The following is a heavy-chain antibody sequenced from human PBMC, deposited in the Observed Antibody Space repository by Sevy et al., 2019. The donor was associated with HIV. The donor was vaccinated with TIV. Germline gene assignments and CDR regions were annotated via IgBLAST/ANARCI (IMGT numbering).Heavy chain of an antibody. D-gene: IGHD5-18*01. V-gene: IGHV3-21*01. J-gene: IGHJ6*03. CDR1: GFTFSSYS. CDR2: ISSSSSYI. CDR3: ASSNDTAGGLRYYYYYMDV. Sequence: GGSLRLSCAASGFTFSSYSMNWVRQAPGKGLEWVSSISSSSSYIYYADSVKGRFTISRDNAKNSLYLQMNSLRAEDTAVYYCASSNDTAGGLRYYYYYMDVWGKGTTVTVSS.